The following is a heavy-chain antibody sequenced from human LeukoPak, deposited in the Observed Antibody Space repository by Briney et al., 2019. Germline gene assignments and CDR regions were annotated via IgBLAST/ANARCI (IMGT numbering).Heavy chain of an antibody. CDR2: SYYSGST. Sequence: PSETLSLTCTVSRGSFSISSNYWVWIRQPPGKGLEWSGYSYYSGSTNYNPSLKSRVTISVDTSKHQFSLKLSSVTAADAAVYYCARDHYAMRDYWGQGTLVTVSS. J-gene: IGHJ4*02. D-gene: IGHD2-2*01. CDR3: ARDHYAMRDY. V-gene: IGHV4-61*01. CDR1: RGSFSISSNY.